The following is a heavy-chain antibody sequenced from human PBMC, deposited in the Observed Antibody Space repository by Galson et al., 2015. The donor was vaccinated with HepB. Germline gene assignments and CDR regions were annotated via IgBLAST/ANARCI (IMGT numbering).Heavy chain of an antibody. D-gene: IGHD6-19*01. CDR2: IYTGGST. J-gene: IGHJ5*02. CDR3: ARGEYSNGWYGSALGNWFDP. CDR1: GFTVSSDY. V-gene: IGHV3-66*02. Sequence: SLRLSCAASGFTVSSDYMNWVRQAPGKGLEWVSVIYTGGSTYYADSVKDRFTISRANSKNTLYLQMNCLRAEDTAIYYCARGEYSNGWYGSALGNWFDPWGQGTLVTVSS.